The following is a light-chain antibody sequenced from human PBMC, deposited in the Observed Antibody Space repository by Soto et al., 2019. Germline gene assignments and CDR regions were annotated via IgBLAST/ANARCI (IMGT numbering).Light chain of an antibody. CDR2: DAS. CDR3: QQYNDWPPLT. J-gene: IGKJ4*01. V-gene: IGKV3D-15*01. CDR1: QSVGNN. Sequence: EIMMTQSPGTLSVSPGETNTLSCRASQSVGNNLAWYRQKPGQAPRLLIYDASTRATGIPARFSGSGSGTEFTLTISSLQSEDFAIYYCQQYNDWPPLTFGGGTKVEIK.